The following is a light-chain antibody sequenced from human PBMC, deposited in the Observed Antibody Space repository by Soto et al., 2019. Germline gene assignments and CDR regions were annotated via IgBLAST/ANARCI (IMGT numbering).Light chain of an antibody. V-gene: IGKV3-15*01. CDR2: GAS. CDR1: QSVSSN. CDR3: QQYNNWPGT. Sequence: EVAMSQSPATLSVSPGERSTLSCRASQSVSSNLAWYQQKPGQAPRLLIYGASTRATGVPARFSGSGSGTEFTLTISSLQSEDFAVYSCQQYNNWPGTFGQGTKVDIK. J-gene: IGKJ1*01.